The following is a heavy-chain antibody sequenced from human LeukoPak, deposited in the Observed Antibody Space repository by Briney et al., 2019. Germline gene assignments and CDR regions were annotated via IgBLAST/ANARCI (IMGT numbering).Heavy chain of an antibody. D-gene: IGHD3-3*01. J-gene: IGHJ2*01. CDR1: GYSISSGYY. V-gene: IGHV4-38-2*01. Sequence: SETLSLTCAVSGYSISSGYYWGWIRQSPGKGWGWIGTFYHIGSTHYKPSLKSRVTVSIDTSKNQFSLKMNSVTAAETAVYYCARVYSTIFGVAFDLWGRGTLVTVSS. CDR2: FYHIGST. CDR3: ARVYSTIFGVAFDL.